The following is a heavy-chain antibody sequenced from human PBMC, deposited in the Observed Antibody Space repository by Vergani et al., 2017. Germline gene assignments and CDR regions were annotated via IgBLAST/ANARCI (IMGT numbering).Heavy chain of an antibody. Sequence: EVQLLESGGDLVQPGGSLRLSCAASGFTFNHYAMNWVRQAPGKGLEWVSGISGSVGSTSYEGSGKGRFTISRDSSKNTLYLQMNSLSAGDTSVYYCAKANPLNSGYDYLYYYHAMDVWGQGTTVTVSS. V-gene: IGHV3-23*01. CDR3: AKANPLNSGYDYLYYYHAMDV. CDR2: ISGSVGST. D-gene: IGHD5-12*01. CDR1: GFTFNHYA. J-gene: IGHJ6*02.